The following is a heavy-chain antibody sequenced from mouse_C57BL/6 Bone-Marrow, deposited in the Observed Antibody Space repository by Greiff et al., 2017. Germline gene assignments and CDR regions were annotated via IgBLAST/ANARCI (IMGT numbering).Heavy chain of an antibody. J-gene: IGHJ1*03. D-gene: IGHD1-1*01. CDR2: ISSGGSYP. CDR1: GFTFSSYG. Sequence: EVMLVESGGDLVKPGGSLKLSCAASGFTFSSYGMSWVRQTPDKRLEWVATISSGGSYPYYPDSVKGRFTISRDNAKNTLYLQMSSLKSEDTAMYYCARLTTVVAPSRWYFDVWGTGTTVTVSS. V-gene: IGHV5-6*02. CDR3: ARLTTVVAPSRWYFDV.